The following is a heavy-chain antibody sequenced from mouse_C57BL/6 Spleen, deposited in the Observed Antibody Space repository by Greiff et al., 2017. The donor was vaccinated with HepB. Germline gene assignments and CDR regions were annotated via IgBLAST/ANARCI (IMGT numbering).Heavy chain of an antibody. CDR3: ARSYGSSFDY. V-gene: IGHV5-12*01. Sequence: EVKLVESGGGLVQPGGSLKLSCAASGFTFSDYYMYWVRQTPEKRLEWVAYISNGGGSTYYPDTVKGRFTISRDNAKNTLYLQMSRLKSEDTAMYYWARSYGSSFDYWGQGTTLTVSS. J-gene: IGHJ2*01. D-gene: IGHD1-1*01. CDR1: GFTFSDYY. CDR2: ISNGGGST.